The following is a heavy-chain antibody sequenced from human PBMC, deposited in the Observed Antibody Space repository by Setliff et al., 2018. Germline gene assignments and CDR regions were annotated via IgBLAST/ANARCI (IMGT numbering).Heavy chain of an antibody. Sequence: LSLTCTVSGGSISSSSYYWGWIRQPPGKGLEWVSYISSSGDTVYYADSVKGRFTISRDNAKNSLYLQMNSLRAEDTAFYYCVRDACPYTSTWCHHFDCWGQGTLVTVSS. D-gene: IGHD6-13*01. CDR1: GGSISSSSYY. CDR2: ISSSGDTV. J-gene: IGHJ4*02. V-gene: IGHV3-11*04. CDR3: VRDACPYTSTWCHHFDC.